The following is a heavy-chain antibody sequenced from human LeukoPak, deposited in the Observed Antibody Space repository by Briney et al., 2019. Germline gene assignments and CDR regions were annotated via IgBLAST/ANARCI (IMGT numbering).Heavy chain of an antibody. CDR2: INHSGGT. CDR3: ARVGYSYVINDWSRTGLGAYPTKYYCHMDV. D-gene: IGHD5-18*01. CDR1: GGSFSGYY. J-gene: IGHJ6*03. Sequence: SETLSLTCAVYGGSFSGYYWSWIRQPPGKGLEWIGEINHSGGTHYNPSLKSPVTISGDTTKNQCYLKLSSVPAADTAVYFCARVGYSYVINDWSRTGLGAYPTKYYCHMDVWGKGTTVTVSS. V-gene: IGHV4-34*01.